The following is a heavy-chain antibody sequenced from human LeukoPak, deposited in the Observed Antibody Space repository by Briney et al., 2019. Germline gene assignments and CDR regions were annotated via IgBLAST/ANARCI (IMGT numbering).Heavy chain of an antibody. CDR2: INPNSGGT. J-gene: IGHJ6*02. CDR1: GGTFSSYS. V-gene: IGHV1-2*02. Sequence: ASVKVSCKASGGTFSSYSISWVRQAPGQGLEWMGWINPNSGGTNYAQKFQGRVTMTRDTSISTAYMELSRLRSDDTAVYYCARETYYYDSSGYYSTYYYYYGMEVWGQGTTVSVSS. D-gene: IGHD3-22*01. CDR3: ARETYYYDSSGYYSTYYYYYGMEV.